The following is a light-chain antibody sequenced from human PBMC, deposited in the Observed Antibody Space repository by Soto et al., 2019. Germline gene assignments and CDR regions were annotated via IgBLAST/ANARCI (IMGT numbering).Light chain of an antibody. J-gene: IGKJ1*01. CDR1: QGIGNS. CDR2: SAS. Sequence: IQMTQSPSSLSASVGDRVIITCRASQGIGNSLAWYQQKAGRVPKLLMHSASTLLSGVPSRFSGRGSGTDFTLTISSLQPEAVATYYCQEYDSAPSTFGQGTKVEIK. V-gene: IGKV1-27*01. CDR3: QEYDSAPST.